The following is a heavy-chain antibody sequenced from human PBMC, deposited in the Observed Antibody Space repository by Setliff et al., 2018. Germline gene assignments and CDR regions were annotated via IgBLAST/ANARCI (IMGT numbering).Heavy chain of an antibody. CDR2: IYNIGET. CDR3: ARDRGGTNPWFDF. D-gene: IGHD3-10*01. CDR1: GFIFDEYA. J-gene: IGHJ5*01. Sequence: GGSLRLSCAASGFIFDEYAMHWVRQAPGKGLEWVSVIYNIGETRYADSVKGRFTISRDKSKNTLYLHLSSLRVEDTATYYCARDRGGTNPWFDFWGQGTQVTVSS. V-gene: IGHV3-53*01.